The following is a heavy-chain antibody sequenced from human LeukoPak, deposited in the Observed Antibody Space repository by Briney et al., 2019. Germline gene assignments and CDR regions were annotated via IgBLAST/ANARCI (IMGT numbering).Heavy chain of an antibody. Sequence: GGSLRLSCAASGFSIRTYAMHWVRQASGKGLEWVAFIRSDGSNKYNEDSVKGRFTISRDNSKNTLYLQMNSLRAEDTAVYYCAKDGRRGYYYDSSGYPHGAFDIWGQGTMVTVSS. CDR3: AKDGRRGYYYDSSGYPHGAFDI. V-gene: IGHV3-30*02. CDR1: GFSIRTYA. D-gene: IGHD3-22*01. CDR2: IRSDGSNK. J-gene: IGHJ3*02.